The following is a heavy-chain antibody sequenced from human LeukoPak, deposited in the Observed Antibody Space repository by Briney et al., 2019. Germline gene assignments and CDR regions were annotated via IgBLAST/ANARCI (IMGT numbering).Heavy chain of an antibody. V-gene: IGHV3-7*05. CDR3: ARNPPRYFN. Sequence: GGSLRLSCAASGFTFSSYWMIWVRQAPGKGLEWVANIQQDGSEKYYVDSVKGRFTISRDNPKNSLYLQMNSLRAEDTAVYYCARNPPRYFNWGQGTLVTVSS. CDR2: IQQDGSEK. CDR1: GFTFSSYW. J-gene: IGHJ4*02. D-gene: IGHD1-26*01.